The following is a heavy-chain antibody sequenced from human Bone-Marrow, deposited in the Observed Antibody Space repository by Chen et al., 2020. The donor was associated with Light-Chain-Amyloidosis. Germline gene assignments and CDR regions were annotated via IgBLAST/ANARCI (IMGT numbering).Heavy chain of an antibody. CDR3: AKDQQLVRHLSDY. V-gene: IGHV3-30*02. Sequence: QVQLVESGGGVVQPGGSLRLSCAASGFTFSSYGMHWVRQAPGKGLEWVAFIRYDGSNKYYADSVKGRFTISRDNSKNTLYLQMNSLRAEDTAVYYCAKDQQLVRHLSDYWGQGTLVTVSS. CDR1: GFTFSSYG. CDR2: IRYDGSNK. J-gene: IGHJ4*02. D-gene: IGHD6-6*01.